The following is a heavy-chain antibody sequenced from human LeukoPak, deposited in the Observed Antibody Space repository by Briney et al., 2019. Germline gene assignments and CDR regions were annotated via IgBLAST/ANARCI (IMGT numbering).Heavy chain of an antibody. CDR3: ARGLYYSSTSCASQDWFDP. D-gene: IGHD2-2*01. Sequence: SETLSLTCTVSGGSISSYYWSWIRQPAGKGLEWIGRIYTSGSTNYNPSLKSRVTMSVDTSKNQFSLKLSSVTAADTAVYYCARGLYYSSTSCASQDWFDPWGQGTLVTVSS. V-gene: IGHV4-4*07. J-gene: IGHJ5*02. CDR2: IYTSGST. CDR1: GGSISSYY.